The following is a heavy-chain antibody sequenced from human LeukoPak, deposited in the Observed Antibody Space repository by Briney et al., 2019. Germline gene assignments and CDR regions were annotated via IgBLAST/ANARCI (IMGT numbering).Heavy chain of an antibody. Sequence: ASVKVSCKASGDAFSGYYMHWVRQAPGQGLEWMGRINPNNDGASYAQKFQGRVTMTRDTSISTAYMELSRLTSDDTAVYYCARGHSYGHDYWGQGTLVTVSS. J-gene: IGHJ4*02. CDR2: INPNNDGA. D-gene: IGHD5-18*01. CDR3: ARGHSYGHDY. V-gene: IGHV1-2*06. CDR1: GDAFSGYY.